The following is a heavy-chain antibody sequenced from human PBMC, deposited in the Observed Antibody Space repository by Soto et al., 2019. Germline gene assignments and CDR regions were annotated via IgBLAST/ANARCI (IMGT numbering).Heavy chain of an antibody. V-gene: IGHV3-33*01. CDR3: ARDLSVTGLDFDS. Sequence: QVQLVESGGGVVQPGRSLRLSCAASGFIFSNYGMHWVRQAPGKGLEWVALIWFDGTRENYADSVKGRFTISRDISKNTLYLQMNSLRAEDTAVYYCARDLSVTGLDFDSWGQGTLVTVSS. CDR2: IWFDGTRE. J-gene: IGHJ4*02. D-gene: IGHD3-9*01. CDR1: GFIFSNYG.